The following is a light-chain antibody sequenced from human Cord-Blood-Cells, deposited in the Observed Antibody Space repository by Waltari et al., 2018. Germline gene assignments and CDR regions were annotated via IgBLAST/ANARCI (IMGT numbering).Light chain of an antibody. Sequence: DIQMTQSPSTLSASVGDRVTITCRASQSISSWLAGYQQKPGKAPKHLIYKASSLESGVPSRFSGSGSGTEVTLTISSLQPDDFATYYCQQYNSYSPYSFGQGTKLEIK. CDR1: QSISSW. CDR3: QQYNSYSPYS. V-gene: IGKV1-5*03. J-gene: IGKJ2*03. CDR2: KAS.